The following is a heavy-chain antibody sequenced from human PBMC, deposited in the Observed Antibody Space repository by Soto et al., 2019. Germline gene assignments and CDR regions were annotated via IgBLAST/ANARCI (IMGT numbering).Heavy chain of an antibody. J-gene: IGHJ3*02. CDR3: ATGYCSSTSCYWTHAFDI. CDR1: GGTFSSYA. V-gene: IGHV1-69*13. Sequence: GASVKVSCKASGGTFSSYAISWVRQAPGQGLEWMGGIIPIFGTANYAQKFQGRVTITADESTSTAYMELSSLRSEDTAVYYCATGYCSSTSCYWTHAFDIWGQGTMVTVSS. D-gene: IGHD2-2*03. CDR2: IIPIFGTA.